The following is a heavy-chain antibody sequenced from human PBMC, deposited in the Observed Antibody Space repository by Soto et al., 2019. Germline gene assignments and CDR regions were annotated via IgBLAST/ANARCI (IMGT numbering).Heavy chain of an antibody. CDR2: ISDSGVST. CDR1: GCTFSSYA. V-gene: IGHV3-23*01. D-gene: IGHD6-13*01. Sequence: PGGSLRLSCAASGCTFSSYAMSWGRQAPGKGLEWVSAISDSGVSTYYADSVKGRFTTSRDNSKTTLYLPMNSLRDEDTPVYYCATGKGVVWYSSSWFPTLDYWGQGTLVTVSS. CDR3: ATGKGVVWYSSSWFPTLDY. J-gene: IGHJ4*02.